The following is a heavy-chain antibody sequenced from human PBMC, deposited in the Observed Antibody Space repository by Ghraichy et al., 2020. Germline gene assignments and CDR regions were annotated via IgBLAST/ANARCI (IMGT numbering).Heavy chain of an antibody. V-gene: IGHV1-2*06. CDR3: ARDPVELELVYNAFDI. CDR2: ISPNGGGT. J-gene: IGHJ3*02. Sequence: ASVKVSCKTSGYTFTDYYIHWVRQAPGEGLEWMGRISPNGGGTKYAQKFQGRVTVTRDTSITTAYMELGRLSSDDTAVYFCARDPVELELVYNAFDIWGQGTMVTVSS. CDR1: GYTFTDYY. D-gene: IGHD1-7*01.